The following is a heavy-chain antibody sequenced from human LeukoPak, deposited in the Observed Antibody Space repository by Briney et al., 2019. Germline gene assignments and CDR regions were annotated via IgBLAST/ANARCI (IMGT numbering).Heavy chain of an antibody. CDR2: IYYSGST. D-gene: IGHD6-19*01. J-gene: IGHJ4*02. Sequence: PSETLSLTCTVSGGSISSYYWSWIRQPPGKGLEWIAYIYYSGSTNYNPSLKSRVTISVNTSKDQFSLKLSSVTAADTAVYYCAGGGAVADFDYWGQGTLVTVSS. V-gene: IGHV4-59*01. CDR3: AGGGAVADFDY. CDR1: GGSISSYY.